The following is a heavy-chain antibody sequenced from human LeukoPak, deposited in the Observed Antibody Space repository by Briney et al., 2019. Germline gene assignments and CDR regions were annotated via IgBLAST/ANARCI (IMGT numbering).Heavy chain of an antibody. Sequence: PGGSLRLSCAASEFSFSDSGMHWVRQAAGKGLEWVAVISYDGSGKYYADSVKGRFTISRDNSKQTLYLQMNGLRAEDTAVYYCERTIAPAIHWWGEDHYFDYWGQGTLVTVSS. CDR3: ERTIAPAIHWWGEDHYFDY. CDR2: ISYDGSGK. CDR1: EFSFSDSG. D-gene: IGHD6-25*01. J-gene: IGHJ4*02. V-gene: IGHV3-30*03.